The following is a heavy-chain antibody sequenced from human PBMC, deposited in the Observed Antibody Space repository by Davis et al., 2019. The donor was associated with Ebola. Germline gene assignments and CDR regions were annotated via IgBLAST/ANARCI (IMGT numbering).Heavy chain of an antibody. V-gene: IGHV4-59*08. CDR1: SGSISAYY. D-gene: IGHD2-21*02. Sequence: MPSETLSLTCTVSSGSISAYYWTWIRQTPGKGLEWIGDIHHSGFTHYNPSLTGRFTILLDTSQSQFSLMVTSVTAADTAVYHCVRRSYCGNDCFPHPGYFDLWSRGTLVTVSS. J-gene: IGHJ2*01. CDR2: IHHSGFT. CDR3: VRRSYCGNDCFPHPGYFDL.